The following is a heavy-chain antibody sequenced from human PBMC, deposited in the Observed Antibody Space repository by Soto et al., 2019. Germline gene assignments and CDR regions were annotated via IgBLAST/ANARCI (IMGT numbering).Heavy chain of an antibody. CDR2: IYYSGST. CDR1: GGSISSYY. CDR3: ASGQWLVHFFDY. D-gene: IGHD6-19*01. Sequence: PSETLSLTCTVSGGSISSYYWSWIRQPPGKGLEWIGYIYYSGSTNYNPSLKSRVTISVDTSKNQFSLKLSSVTAADTAVYYCASGQWLVHFFDYWGQGTLVTV. J-gene: IGHJ4*02. V-gene: IGHV4-59*01.